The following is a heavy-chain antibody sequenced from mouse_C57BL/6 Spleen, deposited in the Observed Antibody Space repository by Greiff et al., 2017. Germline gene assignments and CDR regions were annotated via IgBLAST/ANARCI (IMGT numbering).Heavy chain of an antibody. CDR3: ARGVIYDGDYVGAMDY. Sequence: VQLQQPGAELVMPGASVKLSCKASGYTFTSYWMHWVKQRPGQGLEWIGEIDPSDSYTNYNQKFKGKSTLTVDKSSSTAYMQLSSLTSEDSAVYYCARGVIYDGDYVGAMDYWGQGTSVTVSS. CDR1: GYTFTSYW. V-gene: IGHV1-69*01. CDR2: IDPSDSYT. D-gene: IGHD2-3*01. J-gene: IGHJ4*01.